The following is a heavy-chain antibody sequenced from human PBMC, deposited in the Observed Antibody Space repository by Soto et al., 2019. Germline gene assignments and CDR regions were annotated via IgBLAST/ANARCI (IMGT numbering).Heavy chain of an antibody. CDR3: ARDSNSNYYYYGMDV. V-gene: IGHV1-46*01. CDR2: INPSGGST. Sequence: GASVKVSCKASGYTFTSYYMHWVRQAPGQGLEWMGIINPSGGSTSYAQKFQGRVTMTRDTSTSTVYMELSSLRSEDTAVYYCARDSNSNYYYYGMDVWGQGTTVTVSS. CDR1: GYTFTSYY. D-gene: IGHD4-4*01. J-gene: IGHJ6*02.